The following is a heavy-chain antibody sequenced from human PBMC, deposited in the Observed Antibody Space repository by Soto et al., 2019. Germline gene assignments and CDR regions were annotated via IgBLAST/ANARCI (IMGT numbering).Heavy chain of an antibody. J-gene: IGHJ4*02. Sequence: QLQLQESGPGLVKPSETLSLTCTVSGGSISSSSYYWGWIRQPPGKGLEWIGSIYYSGSTYYNPSLKSRVTISVDTSKNQFSLKLSSVTAADTAVYYCARRSYGDYVFDYWGQGTLVTVSS. CDR1: GGSISSSSYY. CDR3: ARRSYGDYVFDY. CDR2: IYYSGST. V-gene: IGHV4-39*01. D-gene: IGHD4-17*01.